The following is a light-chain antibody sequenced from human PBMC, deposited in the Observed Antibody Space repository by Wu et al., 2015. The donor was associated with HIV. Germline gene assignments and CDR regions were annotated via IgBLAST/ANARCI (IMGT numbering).Light chain of an antibody. V-gene: IGKV1-39*01. CDR3: QKYNTAPWT. CDR2: GAS. Sequence: DIQMTQSPSSLSASVGDRVTITCRASQTIRRYLNWYQQKPGKAPNLLIYGASSLQSGVPSRFSGSGSGTDFTLTINSLQPEDVATYYCQKYNTAPWTFGQGTKVEMK. CDR1: QTIRRY. J-gene: IGKJ1*01.